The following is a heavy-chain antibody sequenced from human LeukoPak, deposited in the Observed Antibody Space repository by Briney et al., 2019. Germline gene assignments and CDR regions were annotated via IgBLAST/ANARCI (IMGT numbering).Heavy chain of an antibody. D-gene: IGHD3-10*01. CDR1: GDSISSSSYY. Sequence: SETLSLTCTVSGDSISSSSYYWGWIRQPPGKGLEWIGSIPYSGSTYYNPSLKSRVTISVDTSKNQFSLKLSSVTAADTAVYYCARCKDYYVSGSYYKTFDYWGQGNLVTVSS. V-gene: IGHV4-39*07. CDR3: ARCKDYYVSGSYYKTFDY. CDR2: IPYSGST. J-gene: IGHJ4*02.